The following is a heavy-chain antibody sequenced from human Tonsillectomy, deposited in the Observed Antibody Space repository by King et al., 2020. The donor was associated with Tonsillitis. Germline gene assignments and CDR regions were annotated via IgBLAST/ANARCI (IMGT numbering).Heavy chain of an antibody. Sequence: VQLVESGGGVVQPGRSLRLSCSASGFTFTGYAMHWVRQAPGRGLEWVAVISYDGSNKDYADSVRGRFTISRDNSKNTLYLHMTSLRVEDTAVFYCAKDALSGSYGYYFDYWGQGTLVTVSS. CDR3: AKDALSGSYGYYFDY. D-gene: IGHD1-26*01. J-gene: IGHJ4*02. CDR1: GFTFTGYA. CDR2: ISYDGSNK. V-gene: IGHV3-30-3*01.